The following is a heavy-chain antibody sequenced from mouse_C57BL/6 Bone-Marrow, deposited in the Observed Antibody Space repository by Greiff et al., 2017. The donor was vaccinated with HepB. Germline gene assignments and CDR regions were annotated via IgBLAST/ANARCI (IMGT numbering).Heavy chain of an antibody. CDR1: GFSLTSYG. V-gene: IGHV2-6*01. Sequence: VQLQQSGPGLVAPSQSLSITCTVSGFSLTSYGVDWVRQSPGKGLAWLGVIWGVGSTNYNSDLKSRMSISKDNSKRQVFLKMIRLQTDDTAMYYCDSGDINYYGSSYRFAYWGQGTLVTVSA. CDR2: IWGVGST. J-gene: IGHJ3*01. D-gene: IGHD1-1*01. CDR3: DSGDINYYGSSYRFAY.